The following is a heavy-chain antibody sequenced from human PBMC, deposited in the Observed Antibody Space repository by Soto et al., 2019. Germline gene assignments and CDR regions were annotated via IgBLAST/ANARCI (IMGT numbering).Heavy chain of an antibody. J-gene: IGHJ3*02. CDR1: GFTFSSYD. CDR2: IGTAGDT. D-gene: IGHD1-1*01. Sequence: PGGSLRLSCAASGFTFSSYDMHWVRQATGKGLEWVSAIGTAGDTYYPGSVKGRFTISRENAKNSLYLQMNSLRAGDTAVYYCARGRNLMHNPRKDAYEIRGQGTMVTVSS. V-gene: IGHV3-13*01. CDR3: ARGRNLMHNPRKDAYEI.